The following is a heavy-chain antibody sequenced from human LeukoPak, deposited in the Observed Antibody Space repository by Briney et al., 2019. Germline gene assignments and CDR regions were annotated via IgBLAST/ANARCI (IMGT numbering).Heavy chain of an antibody. CDR2: IYPGDSDA. CDR3: ARGAAGTTPDYYYFGLDV. J-gene: IGHJ6*02. D-gene: IGHD1-7*01. CDR1: GYRFTDYW. Sequence: GESLKISCKGSGYRFTDYWIGWVRQMPGKGLEWMGIIYPGDSDARYSPSFQGQVTISADKSINTAHLQWSSLKASDTAMYYCARGAAGTTPDYYYFGLDVWGQGTTVRVSS. V-gene: IGHV5-51*01.